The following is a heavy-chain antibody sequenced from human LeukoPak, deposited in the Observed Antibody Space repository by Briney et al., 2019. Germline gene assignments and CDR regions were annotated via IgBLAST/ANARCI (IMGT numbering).Heavy chain of an antibody. CDR1: GDSVSSNSAA. CDR2: TYYRSKWYN. D-gene: IGHD3-22*01. V-gene: IGHV6-1*01. Sequence: SQTLSLTCAISGDSVSSNSAAWNWIRQSPSRGLEWLGRTYYRSKWYNDYAVSVKSRITINPDTSKNQFSLKLSSVTAADTAVYYCARELADYDSSGYYSSGDWFDPWGQGTLVTVSS. J-gene: IGHJ5*02. CDR3: ARELADYDSSGYYSSGDWFDP.